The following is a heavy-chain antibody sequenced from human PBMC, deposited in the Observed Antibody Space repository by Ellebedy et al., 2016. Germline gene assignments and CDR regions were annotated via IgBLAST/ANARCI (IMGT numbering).Heavy chain of an antibody. CDR1: GFTFSSYA. Sequence: GESLKISXAASGFTFSSYAMSWVRQAPGKGLEWVSAISGSGGSTYYADSVKGRFTISRDNSKNTLYLQMNSLRDEDTAVYYCARVDEMQVDYWGQGTLVTVSS. CDR3: ARVDEMQVDY. CDR2: ISGSGGST. J-gene: IGHJ4*02. V-gene: IGHV3-23*01. D-gene: IGHD5-24*01.